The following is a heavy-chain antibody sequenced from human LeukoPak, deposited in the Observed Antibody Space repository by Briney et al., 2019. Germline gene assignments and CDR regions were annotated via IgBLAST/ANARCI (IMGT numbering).Heavy chain of an antibody. CDR1: GFTFSSYA. J-gene: IGHJ1*01. D-gene: IGHD6-19*01. CDR2: ISYDGSNK. CDR3: ASPGGYSSGWLPEYFQH. Sequence: GRSLRLSCAASGFTFSSYAMHWVRQAPGKGLEWVAVISYDGSNKYYADSVKGRFTISRDNSKNTLYLQMNSLRAEDTAVYYCASPGGYSSGWLPEYFQHWGQGTLVTVSS. V-gene: IGHV3-30-3*01.